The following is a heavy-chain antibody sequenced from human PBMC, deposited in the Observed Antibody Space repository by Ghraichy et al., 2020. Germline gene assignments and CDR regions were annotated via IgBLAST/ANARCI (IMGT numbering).Heavy chain of an antibody. Sequence: GGSLRLSCAASGFTFSSYAMSWVRQAPGKGLEWVSAISGSGGSTYYADSVKGRFTISRDNSKNTLYLQMNSLRAEDTAVYYCAKDLNSSSWPNWFDPWGQGTLVTVSS. CDR2: ISGSGGST. CDR3: AKDLNSSSWPNWFDP. V-gene: IGHV3-23*01. CDR1: GFTFSSYA. D-gene: IGHD6-13*01. J-gene: IGHJ5*02.